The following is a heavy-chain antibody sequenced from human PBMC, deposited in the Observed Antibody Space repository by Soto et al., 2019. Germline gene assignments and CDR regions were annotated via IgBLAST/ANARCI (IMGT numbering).Heavy chain of an antibody. J-gene: IGHJ6*02. Sequence: GGSLRLSCAASGFTFSSYSMNWVRQAPGKGLEWVSYISSSSSTIYYADSVKGRFTISRDNAKNSLYLQMNSLRDEDTAVYYCARVSSITIFGVAYYYYYGMDVWGQGTTVTVSS. CDR3: ARVSSITIFGVAYYYYYGMDV. D-gene: IGHD3-3*01. V-gene: IGHV3-48*02. CDR2: ISSSSSTI. CDR1: GFTFSSYS.